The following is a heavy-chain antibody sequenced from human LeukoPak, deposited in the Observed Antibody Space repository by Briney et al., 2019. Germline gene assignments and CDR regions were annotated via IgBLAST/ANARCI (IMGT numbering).Heavy chain of an antibody. J-gene: IGHJ4*02. CDR1: GYTFASYV. V-gene: IGHV1-18*01. CDR3: ARDGTHSGYDYPIDY. D-gene: IGHD5-12*01. Sequence: GASVKVSCKASGYTFASYVICWVRQAPGQGLEWMGWISAYNGNTNYAQKLQGRVTMTTDTSTSTAYMELRSLRSDDTAVYYCARDGTHSGYDYPIDYWGQGTLVTVSS. CDR2: ISAYNGNT.